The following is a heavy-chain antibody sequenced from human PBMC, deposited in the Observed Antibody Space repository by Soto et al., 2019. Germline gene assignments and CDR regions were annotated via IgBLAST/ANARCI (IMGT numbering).Heavy chain of an antibody. D-gene: IGHD2-8*01. CDR1: GYSFTTYG. V-gene: IGHV1-18*01. CDR3: AKNGHPPYYYYGMDV. CDR2: ISGYNGDT. Sequence: VSVKLSCNASGYSFTTYGISLVRQAHGQGLEWMGWISGYNGDTNNAQKFQDRVTMTIDRSTTTAYLELRSLTSDDTAVYYCAKNGHPPYYYYGMDVWGQGTTGTVSS. J-gene: IGHJ6*02.